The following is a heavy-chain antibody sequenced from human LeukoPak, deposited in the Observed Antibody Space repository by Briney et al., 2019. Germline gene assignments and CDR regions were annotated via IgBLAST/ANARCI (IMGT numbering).Heavy chain of an antibody. CDR2: INPYSGGT. D-gene: IGHD1-26*01. V-gene: IGHV1-2*02. CDR3: ARLGIVGAKQSVKDD. Sequence: ASVKVSCKASGYTFTGYYMHWVRQAPGQGLEWMGWINPYSGGTNYAQKFQGRGTMTTDTSISTAYMELSRLRSDDTAVYYCARLGIVGAKQSVKDDWGQGPLVPVSS. J-gene: IGHJ4*02. CDR1: GYTFTGYY.